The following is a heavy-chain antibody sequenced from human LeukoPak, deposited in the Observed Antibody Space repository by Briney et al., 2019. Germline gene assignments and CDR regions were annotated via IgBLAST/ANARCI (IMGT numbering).Heavy chain of an antibody. CDR1: GFSFSKYY. Sequence: PGGSLRLSCAASGFSFSKYYMTWIRQAPGKGLEWVSYISSGGSSIYYADSVRGRFTISRDNTKNSLYLQMNSPSVEDTAVYYCARDRLVDYWGQGTLVTVSS. CDR2: ISSGGSSI. D-gene: IGHD6-6*01. J-gene: IGHJ4*02. V-gene: IGHV3-11*04. CDR3: ARDRLVDY.